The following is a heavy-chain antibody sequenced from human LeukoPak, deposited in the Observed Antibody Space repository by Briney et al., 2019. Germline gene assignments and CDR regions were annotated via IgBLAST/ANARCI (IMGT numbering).Heavy chain of an antibody. J-gene: IGHJ4*02. Sequence: SETLSLTCTVSGGSISSSSYYWGWIRQPPGNGLECIGSIDYSGSTYYNPSLKSRVTITVYTSKNQFSLKLSSVTAADTPVYYCARHRQHQLIAVGSYYLDSWGQGTLVTVSS. V-gene: IGHV4-39*01. CDR3: ARHRQHQLIAVGSYYLDS. CDR1: GGSISSSSYY. CDR2: IDYSGST. D-gene: IGHD6-13*01.